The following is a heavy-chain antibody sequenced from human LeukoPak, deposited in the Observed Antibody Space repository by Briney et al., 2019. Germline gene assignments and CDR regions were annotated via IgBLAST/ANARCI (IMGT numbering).Heavy chain of an antibody. CDR1: GFTVSNNY. Sequence: GGSLRLSCAASGFTVSNNYMSWVRQAPGKGLEWVSVIYSGGSTYYADSVKGRFTISRDDSKNTLYLQMNRMRAEDTAVYYCARVSYYDSSGYYFLSYVDYWGQGTLVTVSS. J-gene: IGHJ4*02. D-gene: IGHD3-22*01. CDR2: IYSGGST. V-gene: IGHV3-53*01. CDR3: ARVSYYDSSGYYFLSYVDY.